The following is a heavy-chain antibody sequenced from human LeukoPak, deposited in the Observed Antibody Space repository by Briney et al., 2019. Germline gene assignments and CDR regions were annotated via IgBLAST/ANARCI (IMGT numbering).Heavy chain of an antibody. V-gene: IGHV3-66*01. CDR3: ARAGGGSGSYPTDY. CDR2: IYSGGST. J-gene: IGHJ4*02. D-gene: IGHD3-10*01. CDR1: GGSIRTYY. Sequence: ETLSLTCTVSGGSIRTYYWSWVRQAPGKGLEWVSVIYSGGSTYYADSVKGRFTISRDNSKNTLYLQMNSLRAEDTAVYYCARAGGGSGSYPTDYWGQGTLVTVSS.